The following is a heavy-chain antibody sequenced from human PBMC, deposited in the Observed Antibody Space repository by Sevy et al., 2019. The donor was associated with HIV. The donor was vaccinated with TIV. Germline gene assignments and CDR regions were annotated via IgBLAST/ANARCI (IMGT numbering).Heavy chain of an antibody. CDR1: GFTFSSYW. Sequence: GGSLRLSCAASGFTFSSYWMHWVRHAPGKGLVWVSRISSDGSSTSYADSVRGRFTISRDNAKNTLYLQMNSLRAEDTALYYCASVGRAARDFDYWGQGTLVTVSS. V-gene: IGHV3-74*01. CDR2: ISSDGSST. CDR3: ASVGRAARDFDY. J-gene: IGHJ4*02. D-gene: IGHD6-6*01.